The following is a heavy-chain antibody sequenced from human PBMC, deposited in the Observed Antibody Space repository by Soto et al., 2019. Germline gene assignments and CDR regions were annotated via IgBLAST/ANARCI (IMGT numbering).Heavy chain of an antibody. J-gene: IGHJ3*02. V-gene: IGHV4-31*03. CDR1: GGSISSGGYY. D-gene: IGHD4-17*01. Sequence: QVQLQESGPGLVKPSQTLSLTCTVYGGSISSGGYYWSWIRQHPGKGVEWIGYIYYSGSTYYNPSLKSRVTISVDTSKNQFSLKLSSVTAADTAVYYCARDGGNGDYESPHDAFDIWGQGTMVTVSS. CDR3: ARDGGNGDYESPHDAFDI. CDR2: IYYSGST.